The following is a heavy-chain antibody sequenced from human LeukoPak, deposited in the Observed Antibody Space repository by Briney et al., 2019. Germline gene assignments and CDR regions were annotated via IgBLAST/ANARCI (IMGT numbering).Heavy chain of an antibody. V-gene: IGHV3-23*01. CDR1: GFTFSSDA. CDR2: ISGSGGST. Sequence: GGSLRLCCGASGFTFSSDAMSWVRQAPGKGLEWVSAISGSGGSTYYADSVKGRFTISRDNSKNTLYLQMNSLRAEDTAVYYCAKLPDSSGWPEYYFDYWGQGTLVTVSS. J-gene: IGHJ4*02. D-gene: IGHD6-19*01. CDR3: AKLPDSSGWPEYYFDY.